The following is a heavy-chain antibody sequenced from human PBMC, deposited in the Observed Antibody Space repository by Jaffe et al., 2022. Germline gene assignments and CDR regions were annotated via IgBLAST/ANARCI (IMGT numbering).Heavy chain of an antibody. V-gene: IGHV3-30*02. CDR2: IRYDGSNK. D-gene: IGHD5-12*01. CDR1: GFTFSSYG. J-gene: IGHJ3*02. CDR3: ANSWDGYNSVVPGAFDI. Sequence: QVQLVESGGGVVQPGGSLRLSCAASGFTFSSYGMHWVRQAPGKGLEWVAFIRYDGSNKYYADSVKGRFTISRDNSKNTLYLQMNSLRAEDTAVYYCANSWDGYNSVVPGAFDIWGQGTMVTVSS.